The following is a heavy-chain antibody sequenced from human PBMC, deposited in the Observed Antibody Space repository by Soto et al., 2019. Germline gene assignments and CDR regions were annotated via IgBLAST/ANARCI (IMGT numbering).Heavy chain of an antibody. V-gene: IGHV4-30-2*01. CDR1: GDSISSGGYS. CDR3: ARGGDVMDV. Sequence: QLQLQESGSGLVKPSQTLSLMCAVSGDSISSGGYSWSWIRRPPGKGLEWIGYIHHSGITNYNPSLKSRVIMSVDRSKNQFSLKVRLVTAADTAIYFCARGGDVMDVGGPGTTVTVSS. J-gene: IGHJ6*02. CDR2: IHHSGIT.